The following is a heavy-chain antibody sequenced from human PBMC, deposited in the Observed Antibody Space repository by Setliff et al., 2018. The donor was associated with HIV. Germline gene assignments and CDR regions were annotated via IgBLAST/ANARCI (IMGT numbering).Heavy chain of an antibody. CDR2: IGTDNGNT. D-gene: IGHD3-22*01. CDR1: GGSFSSYA. CDR3: ARVPSARYYDSSGYYRY. V-gene: IGHV1-69*05. Sequence: SVKVSCKASGGSFSSYAISWVRQAPGQGLEWMGWIGTDNGNTNYAQKFQGRVTITTDESTSTAYMELSSLRSEDTAVYYCARVPSARYYDSSGYYRYWGQGTLVTVS. J-gene: IGHJ4*02.